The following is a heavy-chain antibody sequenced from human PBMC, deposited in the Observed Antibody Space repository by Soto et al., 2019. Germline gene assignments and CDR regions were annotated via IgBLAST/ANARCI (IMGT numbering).Heavy chain of an antibody. D-gene: IGHD6-13*01. J-gene: IGHJ4*02. CDR3: ARDLGQQLFDY. V-gene: IGHV1-18*01. CDR1: GYTFTSYG. CDR2: ISAYNGNT. Sequence: QVQLVQSGAEVKKPGASVKVSCKASGYTFTSYGISWVRQAPGQGLEWMGWISAYNGNTKYAQKLQGRVTMTPDTSTSTAYMELRRLRSDDTAVYYCARDLGQQLFDYWGQGTLVTVSS.